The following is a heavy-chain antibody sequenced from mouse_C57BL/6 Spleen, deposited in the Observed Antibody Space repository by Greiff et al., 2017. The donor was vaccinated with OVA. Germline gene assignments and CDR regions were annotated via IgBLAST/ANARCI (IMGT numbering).Heavy chain of an antibody. D-gene: IGHD1-1*01. J-gene: IGHJ2*01. CDR1: GYTFTDYY. V-gene: IGHV1-19*01. CDR3: ARYNGSSSFDY. CDR2: INPYNGGT. Sequence: EVQLQQSGPVLVKPGASVKMSCKASGYTFTDYYMNWVKQSHGKSLEWIGVINPYNGGTSYNQKFKGKATLTVDKSSSTAYMELNSLTSEDSAVYYCARYNGSSSFDYWGQGTTLTVSS.